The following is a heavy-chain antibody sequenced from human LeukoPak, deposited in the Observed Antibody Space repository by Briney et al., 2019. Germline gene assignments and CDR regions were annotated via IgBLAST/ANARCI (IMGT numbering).Heavy chain of an antibody. CDR2: IYHSGST. Sequence: SETLSLTCTVSGGSTSSGGYYWSWIRQPPGKGLEWIGYIYHSGSTYYNPSLKSRATISVDRSKNQFSLKLSSVTAADTAVYYCARGLAVAAYYFDYWGQGTLVTVSS. V-gene: IGHV4-30-2*01. J-gene: IGHJ4*02. CDR1: GGSTSSGGYY. CDR3: ARGLAVAAYYFDY. D-gene: IGHD6-19*01.